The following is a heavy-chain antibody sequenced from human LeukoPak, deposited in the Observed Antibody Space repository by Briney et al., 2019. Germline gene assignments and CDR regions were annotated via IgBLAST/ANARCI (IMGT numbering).Heavy chain of an antibody. CDR2: INPNSGDT. CDR1: GYTFTGYY. CDR3: ARDQSTSFWHSYNFDY. V-gene: IGHV1-2*02. J-gene: IGHJ4*02. Sequence: ASMKVSCKASGYTFTGYYMHWVRQAPGQGFEWMGWINPNSGDTNYAQKFQGRITMTRDTSISTAYMELSILRSDDTAVYYCARDQSTSFWHSYNFDYWGQGTLVTVSS. D-gene: IGHD3-3*01.